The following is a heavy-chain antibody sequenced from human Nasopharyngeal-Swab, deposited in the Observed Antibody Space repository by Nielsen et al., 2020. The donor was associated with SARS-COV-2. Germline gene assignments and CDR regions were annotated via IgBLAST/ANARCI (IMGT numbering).Heavy chain of an antibody. V-gene: IGHV3-21*01. Sequence: GESLKISCAASGFTFSSYSMNWVRQAPGKGPEWVSSISSSSSYIYYADSVKGRFTISRDNAKNSLYLQMNSLRAEDTAVYYCARPHYYDSSGYYGPYYYYGMDVWGQGTTVTVSS. CDR1: GFTFSSYS. J-gene: IGHJ6*02. CDR2: ISSSSSYI. CDR3: ARPHYYDSSGYYGPYYYYGMDV. D-gene: IGHD3-22*01.